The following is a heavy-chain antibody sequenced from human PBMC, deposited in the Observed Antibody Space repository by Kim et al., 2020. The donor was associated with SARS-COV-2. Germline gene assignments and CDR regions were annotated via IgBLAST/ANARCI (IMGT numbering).Heavy chain of an antibody. CDR2: ISYDGSNK. CDR1: GFTFSSYG. CDR3: AKDERRYCSSTSCYGYFDY. Sequence: GGSLRLSCAASGFTFSSYGMHWVRQAPGKGLEWVAVISYDGSNKYYADSVKGRFTISRDNSKNTLYLQMNSLRAEDTAVYYCAKDERRYCSSTSCYGYFDYWGQGTLVTVSS. J-gene: IGHJ4*02. V-gene: IGHV3-30*18. D-gene: IGHD2-2*01.